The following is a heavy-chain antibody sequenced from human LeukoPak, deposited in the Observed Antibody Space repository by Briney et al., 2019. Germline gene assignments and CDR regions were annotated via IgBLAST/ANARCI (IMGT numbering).Heavy chain of an antibody. V-gene: IGHV5-51*01. D-gene: IGHD3-10*01. CDR3: ARQTYYGSGSKTFDY. J-gene: IGHJ4*02. Sequence: GESLKISCQGSGYSFTSYWIGWVRQMPGKGLEWMGIIYPGDSDTRYSPSFQGQVTISADKSISTAYLQWSSLKASDTAMYYCARQTYYGSGSKTFDYWGQGTLVTVSS. CDR1: GYSFTSYW. CDR2: IYPGDSDT.